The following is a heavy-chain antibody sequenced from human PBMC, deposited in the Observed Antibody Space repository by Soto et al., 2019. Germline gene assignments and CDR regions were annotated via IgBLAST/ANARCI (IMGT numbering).Heavy chain of an antibody. CDR2: IKQDGSEK. D-gene: IGHD3-10*01. CDR3: ARDPYLYYYGSGSSLNWFDP. Sequence: PGGSLRLSCAASGFTFSSYWMSWVRQAPGKGLEWVANIKQDGSEKYYVDSVKGRFTISRDNAKNSLYLQMNSLRAEDTAVYYCARDPYLYYYGSGSSLNWFDPWGQGTLVTVSS. J-gene: IGHJ5*02. CDR1: GFTFSSYW. V-gene: IGHV3-7*01.